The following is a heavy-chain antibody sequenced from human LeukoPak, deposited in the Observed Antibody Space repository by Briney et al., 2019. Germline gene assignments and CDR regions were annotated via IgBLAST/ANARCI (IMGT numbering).Heavy chain of an antibody. J-gene: IGHJ4*02. CDR1: GFTFSSYA. Sequence: GGSLRLSCAASGFTFSSYAMHWVRQAPGKGLEWVAVISYDGSKKYYADSVKGRFTISRDNSKNTLYLQMNSLRAEDTAVYYCARDRDQDYYDNSGLLDYWGQGTLVTVSS. CDR2: ISYDGSKK. D-gene: IGHD3-22*01. V-gene: IGHV3-30*04. CDR3: ARDRDQDYYDNSGLLDY.